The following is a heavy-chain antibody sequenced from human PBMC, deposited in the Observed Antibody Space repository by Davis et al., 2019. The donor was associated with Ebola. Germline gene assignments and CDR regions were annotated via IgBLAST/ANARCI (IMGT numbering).Heavy chain of an antibody. CDR3: ARGGFRGFTMVQGAPFYYGMDV. CDR1: GGTFSSYA. CDR2: IIPIFGTA. Sequence: SVKVSCKASGGTFSSYAISWVRQAPGQGLEWMGGIIPIFGTANYAQKFQGRVTITADESTSTAYMEMSSLRSEDTAVYYCARGGFRGFTMVQGAPFYYGMDVWGQGTTVTVSS. J-gene: IGHJ6*02. D-gene: IGHD3-10*01. V-gene: IGHV1-69*13.